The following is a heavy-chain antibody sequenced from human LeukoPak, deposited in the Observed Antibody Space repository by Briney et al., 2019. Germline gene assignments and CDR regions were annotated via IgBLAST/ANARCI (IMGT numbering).Heavy chain of an antibody. V-gene: IGHV3-30*02. CDR3: AKDFYSSSWYGFSNWFDP. Sequence: GGSLRLSCAASGFTFSSYGMHWVRQAPGKGLEWVAFIRYDGSNKYYADSVKGRFTISRDNSKNTLYLQMISLRAEDTAVYYCAKDFYSSSWYGFSNWFDPWGQGTLVTVSS. J-gene: IGHJ5*02. D-gene: IGHD6-13*01. CDR1: GFTFSSYG. CDR2: IRYDGSNK.